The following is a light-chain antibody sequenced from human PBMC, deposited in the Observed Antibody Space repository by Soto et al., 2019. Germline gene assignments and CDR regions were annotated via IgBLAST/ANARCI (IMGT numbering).Light chain of an antibody. Sequence: EIVMTQSPATLSVSPGERVTLSCRASQSVSNNLAWYQQRPGQTPRLLISGASTRATGVPARFSGSGSGTEFTLTISSLQSEDFAGYYGQQENIWPPQYTFGPGTKLQIK. V-gene: IGKV3D-15*01. CDR1: QSVSNN. J-gene: IGKJ2*01. CDR3: QQENIWPPQYT. CDR2: GAS.